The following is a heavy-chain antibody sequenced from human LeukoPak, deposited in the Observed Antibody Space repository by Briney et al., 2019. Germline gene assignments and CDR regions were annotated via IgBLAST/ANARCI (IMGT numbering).Heavy chain of an antibody. D-gene: IGHD2-2*01. V-gene: IGHV4-59*01. CDR2: IYYSGST. CDR3: ARHLTLGYCSSTSCHDAFDI. CDR1: GGSISSYY. J-gene: IGHJ3*02. Sequence: PSETLSLTCTVSGGSISSYYWSWIRQPPGKGLEGIGYIYYSGSTNYNPSLKSRVTISVDTSKNQFSLKLSSVTAVDTAVYYCARHLTLGYCSSTSCHDAFDIWGQGTMVTVSS.